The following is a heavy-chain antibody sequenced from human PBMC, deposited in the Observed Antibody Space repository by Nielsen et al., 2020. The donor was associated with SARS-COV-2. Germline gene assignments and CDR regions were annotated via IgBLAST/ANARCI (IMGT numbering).Heavy chain of an antibody. V-gene: IGHV1-69*13. D-gene: IGHD4-17*01. CDR2: IIPIFGTA. CDR1: GYTFTGYY. J-gene: IGHJ6*02. CDR3: ARVWGDYGRSRYYGMDV. Sequence: SVKVSCKASGYTFTGYYMHWVRQAPGQGLEWMGGIIPIFGTANYAQKFQGRVTITADESTSTAYMELSSLRSEDTAVYYCARVWGDYGRSRYYGMDVWGQGTTVTVSS.